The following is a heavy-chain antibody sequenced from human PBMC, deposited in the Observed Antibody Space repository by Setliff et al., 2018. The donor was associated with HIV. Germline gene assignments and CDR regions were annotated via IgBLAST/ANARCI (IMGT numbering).Heavy chain of an antibody. CDR1: GGSFSGYY. V-gene: IGHV4-34*01. CDR2: ITDSGVT. CDR3: ARVKAYFRYHFYFYMDT. D-gene: IGHD3-16*01. Sequence: SETLSLTCAVYGGSFSGYYWSWIRQSPGKGLEWIGEITDSGVTNYHPSLKSRVTISLDPSKNQFSLRLTSVTAADAAIYYCARVKAYFRYHFYFYMDTWGKGTTVTVSS. J-gene: IGHJ6*03.